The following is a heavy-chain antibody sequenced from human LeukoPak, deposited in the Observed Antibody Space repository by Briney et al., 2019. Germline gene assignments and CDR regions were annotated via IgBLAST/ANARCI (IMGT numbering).Heavy chain of an antibody. CDR1: GFTFSSYA. CDR3: ARDLGVGLGVMEGIVGATMGFDY. J-gene: IGHJ4*02. Sequence: PGGSLRLSCAASGFTFSSYAMHWVRQAPGKGLEWVAVISYDGSNKYYADSVKGRFTISRDNSKNTLYLQMNSLRAEDTAVYYCARDLGVGLGVMEGIVGATMGFDYWGQGTLVTVSS. CDR2: ISYDGSNK. V-gene: IGHV3-30-3*01. D-gene: IGHD1-26*01.